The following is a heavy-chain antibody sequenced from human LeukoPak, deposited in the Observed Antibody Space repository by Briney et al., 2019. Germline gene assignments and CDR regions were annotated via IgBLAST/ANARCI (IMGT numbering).Heavy chain of an antibody. Sequence: GGSLRLSCAASGFTFSSYAMHWVRQAPGKGLEWVAVISYDGSNKYYADSVKGRFTISRDNSKNTLYLQMNSLRAEDTAVYYCARGGYYDFWSGYGPNYYMDVWGKGTTVTVSS. CDR3: ARGGYYDFWSGYGPNYYMDV. CDR1: GFTFSSYA. CDR2: ISYDGSNK. V-gene: IGHV3-30-3*01. J-gene: IGHJ6*03. D-gene: IGHD3-3*01.